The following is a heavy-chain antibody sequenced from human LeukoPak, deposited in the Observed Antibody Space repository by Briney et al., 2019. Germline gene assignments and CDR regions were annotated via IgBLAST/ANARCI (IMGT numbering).Heavy chain of an antibody. V-gene: IGHV4-59*08. J-gene: IGHJ4*02. Sequence: SETLSLTCTVFGGSISSYYWSWIRQPPGKGLEWIGYIYYSGSTNYNPSLKSRVTISVDTSKNQFSLKLSSVTAADTAVYYCARQRVVVVPFFDCWGQGTLATVSS. CDR3: ARQRVVVVPFFDC. CDR2: IYYSGST. CDR1: GGSISSYY. D-gene: IGHD3-22*01.